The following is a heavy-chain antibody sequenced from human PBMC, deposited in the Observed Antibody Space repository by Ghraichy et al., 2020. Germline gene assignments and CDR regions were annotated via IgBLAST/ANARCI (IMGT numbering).Heavy chain of an antibody. CDR2: ISYDGSNK. V-gene: IGHV3-30*04. CDR1: GFTFSSYA. J-gene: IGHJ4*02. D-gene: IGHD6-13*01. Sequence: GGSLRLSCAASGFTFSSYAMHWVRQAPGKGLEWVAVISYDGSNKYYADSVKGRFTISRDNSKNTLYLQMNSLRAEDTAVYYCAVIAAARPFGFDYWGQGTLVTVSS. CDR3: AVIAAARPFGFDY.